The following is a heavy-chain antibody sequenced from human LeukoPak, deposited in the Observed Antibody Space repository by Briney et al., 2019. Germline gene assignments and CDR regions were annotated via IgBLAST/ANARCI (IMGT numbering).Heavy chain of an antibody. V-gene: IGHV3-23*01. CDR1: GFTFSSYA. CDR2: ISGSGGST. D-gene: IGHD2-21*02. J-gene: IGHJ4*02. Sequence: GGSLRLSCAASGFTFSSYAMSWVRQAPGKGLEWVSAISGSGGSTYYADSVKGRFTISRDNSMNTLYLQMNSLRAEDTAVYYCASNPTAYCGGDCYFPFDYWGQGTLVTVSS. CDR3: ASNPTAYCGGDCYFPFDY.